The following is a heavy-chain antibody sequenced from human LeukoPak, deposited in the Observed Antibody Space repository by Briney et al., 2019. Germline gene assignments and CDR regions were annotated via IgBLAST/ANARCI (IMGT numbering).Heavy chain of an antibody. CDR2: IYHSGST. V-gene: IGHV4-30-2*02. J-gene: IGHJ3*02. CDR1: GGSISSGGYY. D-gene: IGHD6-19*01. Sequence: SETLSLTCTVSGGSISSGGYYWSWIRQPPGKGLEWIGYIYHSGSTYYNPSLKSRVTISVDRSKNQFSLKLSSVTAADTAVYYCARSGYSSGWYQEGAFDIWGQGTMVTVSS. CDR3: ARSGYSSGWYQEGAFDI.